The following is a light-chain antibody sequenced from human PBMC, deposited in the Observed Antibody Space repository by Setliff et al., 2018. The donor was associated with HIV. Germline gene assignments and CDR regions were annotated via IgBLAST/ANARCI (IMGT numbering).Light chain of an antibody. Sequence: LTQPASVSGSPGPSTTITCTGTNSDVGRYNLVSWYQHHPGKAPKLIIYEDNKRPSGVSNRFSGSKSGSTASLTISGLQAEDEADYHCCSYAGSSSFQFGGGTQLTVL. J-gene: IGLJ2*01. CDR2: EDN. CDR1: NSDVGRYNL. CDR3: CSYAGSSSFQ. V-gene: IGLV2-23*02.